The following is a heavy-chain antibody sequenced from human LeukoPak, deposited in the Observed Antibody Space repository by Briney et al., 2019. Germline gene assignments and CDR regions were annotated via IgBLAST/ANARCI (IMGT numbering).Heavy chain of an antibody. CDR3: ANLPSTKYAYGSNFGFLFDH. CDR1: GFTFTSYA. CDR2: ISGSGTTT. Sequence: GGSLRLSCAASGFTFTSYAMSWVRQAPGKGLEWVSAISGSGTTTHYADSVKGRFTISRDNFKNTLFLQMNSLSAEDTAVYYCANLPSTKYAYGSNFGFLFDHWGQGTLVTVSS. V-gene: IGHV3-23*01. D-gene: IGHD3-10*01. J-gene: IGHJ4*02.